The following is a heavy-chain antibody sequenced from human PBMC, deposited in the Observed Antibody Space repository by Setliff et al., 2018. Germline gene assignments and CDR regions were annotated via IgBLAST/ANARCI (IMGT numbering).Heavy chain of an antibody. V-gene: IGHV1-2*02. CDR1: GYTFTNHY. J-gene: IGHJ6*03. CDR2: INPNSGDT. Sequence: ASVKVSCKASGYTFTNHYMHWVRQAPGQGLEWMGCINPNSGDTTFAQKFQGRVTITRDTSNSTDYMDLSRLTSDDTAVYYCVREGVDRRSSTDYRYYMDVWGKGTTVTVSS. D-gene: IGHD6-6*01. CDR3: VREGVDRRSSTDYRYYMDV.